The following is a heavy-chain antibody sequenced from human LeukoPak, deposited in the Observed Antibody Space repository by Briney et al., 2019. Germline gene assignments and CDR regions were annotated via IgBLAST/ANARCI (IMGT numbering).Heavy chain of an antibody. CDR3: ARDRYSYGPGTFDY. CDR1: GYTFTGYY. J-gene: IGHJ4*02. V-gene: IGHV1-3*01. D-gene: IGHD5-18*01. Sequence: ASVKVSCKASGYTFTGYYMHWVRQAPGQRLEWMGWINAGNGNTKYSQKFQGRVTITRDTSASTAYMELSSLRSEDTAVYYCARDRYSYGPGTFDYWGQGTLVTVSS. CDR2: INAGNGNT.